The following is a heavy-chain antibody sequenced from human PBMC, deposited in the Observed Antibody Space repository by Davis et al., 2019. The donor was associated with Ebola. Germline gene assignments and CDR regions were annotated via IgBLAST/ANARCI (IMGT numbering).Heavy chain of an antibody. D-gene: IGHD2-21*01. J-gene: IGHJ6*02. CDR2: ISGSGGST. CDR1: GFTFSSYA. CDR3: AKNLLGEVWNYYYGMDV. V-gene: IGHV3-23*01. Sequence: GESLKISCAASGFTFSSYAMSWVRQAPGKGLEWVSAISGSGGSTYYADSVKGRFTISRDNSKNTLYLQMNSLRAEDTAVYYCAKNLLGEVWNYYYGMDVWGQGTTVTVSS.